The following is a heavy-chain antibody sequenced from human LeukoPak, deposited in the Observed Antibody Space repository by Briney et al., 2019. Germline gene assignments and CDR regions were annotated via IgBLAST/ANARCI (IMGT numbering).Heavy chain of an antibody. J-gene: IGHJ4*02. CDR2: ISAYNGNT. V-gene: IGHV1-18*04. CDR3: ARGLGGWYYFDY. Sequence: ASVKVSCKASGYTFTGYYMHWVRQAPGQGLEWMGWISAYNGNTNYAQKLQGRVTMTTDTSTSTAYMELRSLRSDDTAVYYCARGLGGWYYFDYWGQGTLVTVSS. CDR1: GYTFTGYY. D-gene: IGHD6-19*01.